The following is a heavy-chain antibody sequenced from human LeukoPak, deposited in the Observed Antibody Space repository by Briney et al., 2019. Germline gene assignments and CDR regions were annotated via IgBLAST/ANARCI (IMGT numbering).Heavy chain of an antibody. CDR2: ISGSGATT. D-gene: IGHD3/OR15-3a*01. CDR3: AKVRGLYYYYYGMDV. Sequence: GGSLRLSCAASGFVFSSYAMSWVRQAPGKGLEWVSDISGSGATTSFADSVKGRFTISRDNSKNTLYLQMNNLRAEDTAVYYCAKVRGLYYYYYGMDVWGQGTTVTVSS. V-gene: IGHV3-23*01. CDR1: GFVFSSYA. J-gene: IGHJ6*02.